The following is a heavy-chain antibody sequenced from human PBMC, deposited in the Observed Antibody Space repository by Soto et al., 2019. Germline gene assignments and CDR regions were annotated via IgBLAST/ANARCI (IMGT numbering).Heavy chain of an antibody. CDR1: GFTFSSYA. J-gene: IGHJ5*02. Sequence: QVQLVESGGGVVQPGRSLRLSCAASGFTFSSYAMHWVRQAPGKGLEWVAVISYDGSNKYYADSVKGRFTISRDNSKNTLYLQMNSLRAEDTAVYYCARDISPYYGDNWFDPWGQGTLVTVSS. CDR2: ISYDGSNK. CDR3: ARDISPYYGDNWFDP. V-gene: IGHV3-30-3*01. D-gene: IGHD1-26*01.